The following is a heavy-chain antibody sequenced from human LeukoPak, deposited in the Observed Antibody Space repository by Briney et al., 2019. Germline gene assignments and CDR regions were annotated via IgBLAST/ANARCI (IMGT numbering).Heavy chain of an antibody. CDR3: AKPVIALVRGDFDY. J-gene: IGHJ4*02. CDR1: GFTFDDYA. V-gene: IGHV3-9*01. CDR2: ISWNSGSI. D-gene: IGHD2-8*02. Sequence: SLRLSCAASGFTFDDYAMHWVRQAPGKGLEWVSGISWNSGSIGYADSVKGRFTISRDNAKNSLYLQMNSLRAEDTALYYCAKPVIALVRGDFDYGGQGTLVTVSP.